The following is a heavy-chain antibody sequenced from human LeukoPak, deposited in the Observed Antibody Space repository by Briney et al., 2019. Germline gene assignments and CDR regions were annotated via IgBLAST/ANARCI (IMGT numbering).Heavy chain of an antibody. CDR1: GYTFTSYD. CDR2: MNPNSGNT. D-gene: IGHD2-15*01. CDR3: TRAGIPGYCSTATCSNWFDP. J-gene: IGHJ5*02. Sequence: ASVKVSCKASGYTFTSYDINWVRQATGQGLEWMGWMNPNSGNTGYAQKFQGRVTITRNTSISTAYMELSSLRSEDTAVYYCTRAGIPGYCSTATCSNWFDPWGQGTLVTVSS. V-gene: IGHV1-8*03.